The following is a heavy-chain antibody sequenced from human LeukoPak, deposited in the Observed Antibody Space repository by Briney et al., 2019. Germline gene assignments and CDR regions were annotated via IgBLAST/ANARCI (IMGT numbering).Heavy chain of an antibody. CDR2: IYSGGST. Sequence: GGSLRLSCAASGFTVSSNYMSWVRQAPGKGLEWVSVIYSGGSTYYADSVKGRFTIPRDNSKNTLYLQMNSLRAEDTAVYYCARDPHDFWSGYWDYWGQGTLVTVSS. CDR3: ARDPHDFWSGYWDY. CDR1: GFTVSSNY. D-gene: IGHD3-3*01. J-gene: IGHJ4*02. V-gene: IGHV3-53*01.